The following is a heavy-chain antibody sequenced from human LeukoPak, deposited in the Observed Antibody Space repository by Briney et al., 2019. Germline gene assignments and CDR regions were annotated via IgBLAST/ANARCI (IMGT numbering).Heavy chain of an antibody. D-gene: IGHD6-19*01. CDR1: GGSFSGYY. CDR2: INHSGST. Sequence: SETLSLTCAVYGGSFSGYYWSWIRQPPGKGLEWIGEINHSGSTNYNPSHKSRVTISVDTSKNQFSLKLSSVTAADTAVYYCATSDSGWPPWFDYWGQGTLVTVSS. J-gene: IGHJ4*02. CDR3: ATSDSGWPPWFDY. V-gene: IGHV4-34*01.